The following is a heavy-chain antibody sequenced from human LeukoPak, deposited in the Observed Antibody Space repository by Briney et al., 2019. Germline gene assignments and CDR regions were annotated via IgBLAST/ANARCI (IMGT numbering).Heavy chain of an antibody. D-gene: IGHD5-12*01. CDR1: GGSISSSSNY. J-gene: IGHJ4*02. CDR2: IYYSGST. Sequence: SETLSLTCTVSGGSISSSSNYWGWIRQPPGKGLEWIGNIYYSGSTYYNPSLGSRVIISVDSSRSQFSLNLSSVIAADTAVYYCARRGYSGDDPFDYWGQGTLVTVSS. CDR3: ARRGYSGDDPFDY. V-gene: IGHV4-39*01.